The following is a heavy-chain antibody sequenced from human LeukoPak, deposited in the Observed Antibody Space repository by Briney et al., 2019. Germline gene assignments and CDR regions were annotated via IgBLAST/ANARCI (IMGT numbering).Heavy chain of an antibody. CDR1: GDTFTSYG. CDR3: AREDRHMNWFDP. Sequence: ASEKVSCKASGDTFTSYGISWVRQAPGQGLEWMGWISAYNGNTNYAQKLQGRVTMTTDTSTSTAYMELRSLRSDDTAVYYCAREDRHMNWFDPWGQGTLVTVSS. V-gene: IGHV1-18*01. CDR2: ISAYNGNT. J-gene: IGHJ5*02.